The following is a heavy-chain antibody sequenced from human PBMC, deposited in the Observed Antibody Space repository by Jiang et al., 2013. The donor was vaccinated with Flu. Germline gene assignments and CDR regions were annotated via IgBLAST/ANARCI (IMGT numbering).Heavy chain of an antibody. Sequence: YWIAWVRQMPGKGLEWMAIIFPDDSDSRYSPSLQGQVTVSVDKSIRTAYLQWSSLKTSDTAMYYCARSNGDYAWYFDVWGRGTLVTVSS. CDR2: IFPDDSDS. J-gene: IGHJ2*01. D-gene: IGHD4-17*01. CDR1: YW. V-gene: IGHV5-51*01. CDR3: ARSNGDYAWYFDV.